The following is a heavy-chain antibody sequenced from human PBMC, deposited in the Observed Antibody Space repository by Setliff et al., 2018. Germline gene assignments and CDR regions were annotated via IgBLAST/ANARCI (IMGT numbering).Heavy chain of an antibody. CDR3: VRDDADNYDAFDN. CDR2: IKQDGSTK. CDR1: GFSSSRHW. Sequence: GGSLRLSCVVSGFSSSRHWMSWVRQAPGKGLEWVADIKQDGSTKYYLDSVKGRFTISRDNAKRSLYLQMNGLRADDTGVYYCVRDDADNYDAFDNWGQGTLVTVSS. V-gene: IGHV3-7*01. J-gene: IGHJ3*02. D-gene: IGHD3-22*01.